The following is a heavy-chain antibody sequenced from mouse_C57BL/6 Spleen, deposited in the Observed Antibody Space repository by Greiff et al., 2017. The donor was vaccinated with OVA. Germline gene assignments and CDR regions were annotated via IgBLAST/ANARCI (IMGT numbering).Heavy chain of an antibody. CDR2: IYPGSGNT. J-gene: IGHJ4*01. V-gene: IGHV1-76*01. CDR3: ARGGMGWDY. CDR1: GYTFTDYY. D-gene: IGHD1-1*02. Sequence: QVHVKQSGAELVRPGASVKLSCKASGYTFTDYYINWVKQRPGQGLEWIARIYPGSGNTYYNEKFKGKATLTAEKSSSTAYMQLSSLTSEDSAVYFCARGGMGWDYWGQGTSVTVSS.